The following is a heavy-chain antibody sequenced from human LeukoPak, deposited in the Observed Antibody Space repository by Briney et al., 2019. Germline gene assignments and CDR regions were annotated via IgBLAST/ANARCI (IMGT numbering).Heavy chain of an antibody. CDR1: GYTFTNYY. J-gene: IGHJ4*02. CDR2: IDPNTSGT. V-gene: IGHV1-2*06. CDR3: ASLYNIVGTAVDY. Sequence: ASVKVSCKTSGYTFTNYYIHWVRQAPGQELEWMGRIDPNTSGTKSAKNFQGRVTMTRDTSISTAYMALSGLRSDDTAVYYCASLYNIVGTAVDYWGQGNLVTVSS. D-gene: IGHD1-26*01.